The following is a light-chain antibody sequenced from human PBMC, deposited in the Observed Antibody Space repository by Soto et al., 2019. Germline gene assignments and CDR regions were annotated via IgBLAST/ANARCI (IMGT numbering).Light chain of an antibody. CDR2: GAS. CDR1: QSISSY. V-gene: IGKV1-39*01. CDR3: QQCHSTPT. J-gene: IGKJ1*01. Sequence: DIQMTQSPSSLSASVGDRVTITCRASQSISSYLNWYQQKPGKAPKFLIYGASSLQSGVPSRFSGGGSGTDFNLTISSLQPEEFATYYCQQCHSTPTFGQGNKVEIK.